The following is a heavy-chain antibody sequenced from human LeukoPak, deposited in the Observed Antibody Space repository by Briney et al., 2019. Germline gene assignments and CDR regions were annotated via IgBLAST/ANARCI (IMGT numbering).Heavy chain of an antibody. CDR2: ISWNSGSI. J-gene: IGHJ6*02. V-gene: IGHV3-9*01. D-gene: IGHD5-24*01. CDR3: AKEDNYGMDV. Sequence: LRLSCAASGFTFDDYAMHWVRQAPGKGLEWVSGISWNSGSIGYADSVKGRFTISRDNAKNSLYLQMNSLRAEDTALYYCAKEDNYGMDVWGQGTTVTVSS. CDR1: GFTFDDYA.